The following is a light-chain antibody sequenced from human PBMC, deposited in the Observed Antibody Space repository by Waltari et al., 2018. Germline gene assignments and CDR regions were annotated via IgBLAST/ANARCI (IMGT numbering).Light chain of an antibody. V-gene: IGKV3-11*01. Sequence: EIVLTQSPATLSLSPGDRATLSCGASQSVSSYLVWYQQKPGQAPRLLIYDASNRATGIPARFSGSGSGTDFTLTISSLEPEDFAVYYCQQRSNWPLTFGGGTKVEIK. CDR2: DAS. CDR3: QQRSNWPLT. CDR1: QSVSSY. J-gene: IGKJ4*01.